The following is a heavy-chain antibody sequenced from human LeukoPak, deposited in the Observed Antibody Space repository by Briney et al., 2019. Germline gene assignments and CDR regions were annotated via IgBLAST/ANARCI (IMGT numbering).Heavy chain of an antibody. CDR2: IYHRGST. Sequence: PSETLSLTCAVSGGSISSGGYSWSWIRQPPGTGLEWIGYIYHRGSTYYNPSLKSRVTISVDRSKNQFSLKLSSVTAADTAVYYCARGFGGYSYGLKYYFDYWGQGTLVTVSS. V-gene: IGHV4-30-2*01. D-gene: IGHD5-18*01. J-gene: IGHJ4*02. CDR3: ARGFGGYSYGLKYYFDY. CDR1: GGSISSGGYS.